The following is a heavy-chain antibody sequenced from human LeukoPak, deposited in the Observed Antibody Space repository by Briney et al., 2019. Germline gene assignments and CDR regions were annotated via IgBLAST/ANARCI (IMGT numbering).Heavy chain of an antibody. D-gene: IGHD3/OR15-3a*01. CDR2: ISSGSSPI. CDR3: TYLRTPYYNDKWLDP. V-gene: IGHV3-48*04. J-gene: IGHJ5*02. Sequence: GGSLRLSCAVSGFTITSWSMNWVRQAPGKGLEWLSYISSGSSPIYYADSVKGRFTISRDDAKNLVYLQMNSLRAEDTVVYYCTYLRTPYYNDKWLDPWGQGALVTVSS. CDR1: GFTITSWS.